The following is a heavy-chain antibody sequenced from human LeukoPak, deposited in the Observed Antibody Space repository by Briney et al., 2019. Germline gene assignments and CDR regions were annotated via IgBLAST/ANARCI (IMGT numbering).Heavy chain of an antibody. CDR3: ARESRQQLVLRY. D-gene: IGHD6-13*01. Sequence: HGASVTVSCKASGYDFIGSGVTWVRQAPGQGLEWMGWISPYNGNTNFAQKLQGRVTMTTDTPTSTAYMELRSLTSDDTAVYYCARESRQQLVLRYWGQGTLVTVSS. J-gene: IGHJ4*02. V-gene: IGHV1-18*04. CDR2: ISPYNGNT. CDR1: GYDFIGSG.